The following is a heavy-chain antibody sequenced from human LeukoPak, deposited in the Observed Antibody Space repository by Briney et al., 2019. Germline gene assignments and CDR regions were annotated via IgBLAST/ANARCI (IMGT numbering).Heavy chain of an antibody. CDR2: ISWNSGSI. D-gene: IGHD2-15*01. CDR1: GFTFDDYA. J-gene: IGHJ4*02. V-gene: IGHV3-9*01. CDR3: AKGYCSGGSSSPGPFDY. Sequence: GGSLRLSCAASGFTFDDYAMHWVRQAPGNGLEWVSGISWNSGSIGYADSVKGRFTISRDNAKNSLYLQMNSLRAEDTALYYCAKGYCSGGSSSPGPFDYWGQGTLVTVSS.